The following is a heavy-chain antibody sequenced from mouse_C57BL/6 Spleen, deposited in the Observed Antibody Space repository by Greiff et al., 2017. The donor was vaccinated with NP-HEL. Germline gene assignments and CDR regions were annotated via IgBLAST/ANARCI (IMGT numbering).Heavy chain of an antibody. J-gene: IGHJ3*01. CDR2: IWSDGST. CDR3: AREVGNDDTWFAY. CDR1: GFSLTSYG. Sequence: VQLQQSGPGLVAPSQSLSITCTVSGFSLTSYGVHWVRQPPGKGLEWLVVIWSDGSTTYNSALKSSLSISKDNYKSQVFLKMNSSQTDDTAMYYCAREVGNDDTWFAYWGQGTLVTVSA. D-gene: IGHD1-3*01. V-gene: IGHV2-6*03.